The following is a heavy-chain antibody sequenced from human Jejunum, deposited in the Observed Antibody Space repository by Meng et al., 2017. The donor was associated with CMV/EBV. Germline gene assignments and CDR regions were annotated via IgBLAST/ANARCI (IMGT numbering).Heavy chain of an antibody. CDR1: GVPITGGYY. V-gene: IGHV4-38-2*01. D-gene: IGHD6-13*01. Sequence: VSGVPITGGYYWDWIRQAPGKGLEWIGYVFHSGATYYNPSLTSRVTISVDTSRNQFALNVTSVTAADTAIYYCARSRSSTQYLDFWGQGVLVTVSS. CDR2: VFHSGAT. CDR3: ARSRSSTQYLDF. J-gene: IGHJ4*02.